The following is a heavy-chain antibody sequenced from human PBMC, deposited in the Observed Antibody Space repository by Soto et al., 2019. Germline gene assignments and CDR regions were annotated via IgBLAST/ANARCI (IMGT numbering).Heavy chain of an antibody. D-gene: IGHD3-10*01. CDR2: ISSSGSTI. J-gene: IGHJ6*02. V-gene: IGHV3-48*03. Sequence: VGSLRLSGAASGFTFSSYEMNWVSQAPGKGLEWVSYISSSGSTIYYADSVKGRFTISRDNAKNSLYLQMNSLRAEDTAVYYCARVSRGYYYYGMDVWGQGTTVTVSS. CDR3: ARVSRGYYYYGMDV. CDR1: GFTFSSYE.